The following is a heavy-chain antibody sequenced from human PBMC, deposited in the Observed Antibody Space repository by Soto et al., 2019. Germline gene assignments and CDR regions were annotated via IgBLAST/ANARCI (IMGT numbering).Heavy chain of an antibody. CDR3: ARPADDSRYFYY. CDR1: GFTFSSYS. D-gene: IGHD4-4*01. J-gene: IGHJ4*02. CDR2: ISSSSSYI. Sequence: EVQLVESGGGLVKPGGSLRLSCAASGFTFSSYSMNWVRQAPGKGLEWVSSISSSSSYIYYADSVKGRFTISRDNAKNSLYLQMNSVRAEDTAVYYCARPADDSRYFYYWGQGTLVTVSS. V-gene: IGHV3-21*01.